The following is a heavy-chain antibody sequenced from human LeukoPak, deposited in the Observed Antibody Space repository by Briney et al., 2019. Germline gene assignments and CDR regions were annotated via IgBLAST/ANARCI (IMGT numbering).Heavy chain of an antibody. V-gene: IGHV1-8*01. J-gene: IGHJ3*02. CDR2: MNPNSGNT. Sequence: GASVKVSCKASGYTFTSYDINWVRQAAGQGLKWMGWMNPNSGNTGYAQKFQGRVTMTRNTSISTAYMELSSLRSEDTAVYYCARAHGDHSDAFDIWGQGTMVTVSS. D-gene: IGHD4-17*01. CDR1: GYTFTSYD. CDR3: ARAHGDHSDAFDI.